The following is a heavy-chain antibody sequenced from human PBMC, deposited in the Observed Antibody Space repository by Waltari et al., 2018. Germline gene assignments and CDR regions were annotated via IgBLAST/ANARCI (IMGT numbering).Heavy chain of an antibody. CDR1: GFSLSTSGMC. Sequence: QVTLRESGPALVKPTQTLTLTCTFSGFSLSTSGMCVSWIRQPPGKALEWLERIDWDDDKYYSTSLKTRRTISKDTSKNQVVLTMTNMDPVDTATYYCARITTTLGAFDIWGQGTMVTVSS. CDR2: IDWDDDK. J-gene: IGHJ3*02. CDR3: ARITTTLGAFDI. V-gene: IGHV2-70*15. D-gene: IGHD1-1*01.